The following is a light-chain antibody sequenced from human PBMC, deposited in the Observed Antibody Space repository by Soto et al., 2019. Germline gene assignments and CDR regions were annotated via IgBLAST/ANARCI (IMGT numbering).Light chain of an antibody. Sequence: QSVLTQPPSASATPGQRVTIPCFGSSSNIGSHSVNWYQQLPGTAPKLLVYSSDQRPSGVPDRFSGSKSGTSASLAISGVRSEDEADYYCAAWDGSLRGVVFGGGTKLTVL. CDR1: SSNIGSHS. V-gene: IGLV1-44*01. CDR2: SSD. J-gene: IGLJ2*01. CDR3: AAWDGSLRGVV.